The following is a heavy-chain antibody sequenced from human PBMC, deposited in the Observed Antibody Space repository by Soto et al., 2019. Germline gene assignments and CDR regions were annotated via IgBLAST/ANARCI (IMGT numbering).Heavy chain of an antibody. V-gene: IGHV4-59*08. Sequence: SETLSLTCTVSGGSISSYYWSWIRQPPGKGLEWIGYIYYSGSTNYNPSLKSRVTISVDTSKNQFSLKLSSVTAADTAVYYCASLYSSSWYNYFDSWGPGTLVTVSS. CDR1: GGSISSYY. CDR2: IYYSGST. CDR3: ASLYSSSWYNYFDS. J-gene: IGHJ4*02. D-gene: IGHD6-13*01.